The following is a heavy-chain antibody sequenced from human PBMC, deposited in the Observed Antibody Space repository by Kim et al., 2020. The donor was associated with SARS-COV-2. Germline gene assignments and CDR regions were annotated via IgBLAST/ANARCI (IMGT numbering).Heavy chain of an antibody. CDR1: GFTFSSYG. CDR3: AKESGSGSYYACTYYYYGMDV. CDR2: ISYDGSNK. Sequence: GGSLRLSCAASGFTFSSYGMHWVRQAPGKGLEWVAVISYDGSNKDYADSVKGRFTISRDNSKNTLYLQMNSLRAEDTAVYYCAKESGSGSYYACTYYYYGMDVWGQGTTVTVSS. V-gene: IGHV3-30*18. D-gene: IGHD3-10*01. J-gene: IGHJ6*02.